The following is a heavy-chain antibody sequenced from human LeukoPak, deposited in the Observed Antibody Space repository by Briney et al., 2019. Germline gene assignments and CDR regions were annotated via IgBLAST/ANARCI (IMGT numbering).Heavy chain of an antibody. D-gene: IGHD6-19*01. CDR1: GFTFSNYA. CDR3: AKAREWLVNSYYFDY. CDR2: VSGSGGTT. V-gene: IGHV3-23*01. Sequence: GGSLRLSCAASGFTFSNYAMTWVRQAPGKGLEWVSIVSGSGGTTYYADSVRGRFTISRDNSKNTLYLQMNSLRDEDTAVYYCAKAREWLVNSYYFDYWGQGTLVTVSS. J-gene: IGHJ4*02.